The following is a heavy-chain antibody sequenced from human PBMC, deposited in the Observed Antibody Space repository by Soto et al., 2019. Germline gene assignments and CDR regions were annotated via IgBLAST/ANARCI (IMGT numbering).Heavy chain of an antibody. J-gene: IGHJ6*02. Sequence: QVQLVQSGAEVKKPGSSVKVSCKASGGTFSSYTISWVRQAPGQGLEWMGRIIPILGIANYAQKFQGRVTITADKSTSTAYMELNSLRSEDTAVYYCAGGGEIVVVTAILDSYYGMDVWGQGTTVTVSS. CDR3: AGGGEIVVVTAILDSYYGMDV. D-gene: IGHD2-21*02. CDR1: GGTFSSYT. V-gene: IGHV1-69*02. CDR2: IIPILGIA.